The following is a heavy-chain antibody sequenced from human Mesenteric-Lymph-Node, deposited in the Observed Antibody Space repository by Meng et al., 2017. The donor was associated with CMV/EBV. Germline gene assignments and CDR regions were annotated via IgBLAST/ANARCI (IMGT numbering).Heavy chain of an antibody. CDR2: TYYRSKWYN. CDR1: GDSGSSNSAA. Sequence: SQTLSPTCAISGDSGSSNSAAWNWIRQSPSRGLEWLGRTYYRSKWYNDYAVSVKSRITINPDTSKNQFSLQLNSVTPEDTAVYYCARELLGGGTYYYYGMDVWGQGTTVTVSS. D-gene: IGHD3-16*01. V-gene: IGHV6-1*01. CDR3: ARELLGGGTYYYYGMDV. J-gene: IGHJ6*02.